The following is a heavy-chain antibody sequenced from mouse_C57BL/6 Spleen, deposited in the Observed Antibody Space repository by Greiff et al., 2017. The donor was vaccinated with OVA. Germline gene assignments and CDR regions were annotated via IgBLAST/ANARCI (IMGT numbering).Heavy chain of an antibody. CDR1: GFNIKDYY. J-gene: IGHJ1*03. V-gene: IGHV14-2*01. CDR2: IDPEDGET. CDR3: ALYYYGSSPYWYFDV. D-gene: IGHD1-1*01. Sequence: EVKLMESGAELVKPGASVKLSCTASGFNIKDYYMHWVKQRTEQGLEWIGRIDPEDGETKYAPKFQGKATITADTSSNTAYLQLSSLTSEDTAVYYCALYYYGSSPYWYFDVWGTGTTVTVSS.